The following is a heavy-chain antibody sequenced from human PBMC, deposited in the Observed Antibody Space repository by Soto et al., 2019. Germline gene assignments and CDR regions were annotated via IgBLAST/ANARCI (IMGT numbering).Heavy chain of an antibody. V-gene: IGHV1-18*01. Sequence: GASVKVSCKASGYTFFNYGISWVRQAPGQGLEWMGWISGYNGNTNYAQKFQARVTMTTDTSTTTAYMELRSLRSDDAAFYYCAKEGVSGTNYFYFDSWGQGALVTVSS. CDR3: AKEGVSGTNYFYFDS. D-gene: IGHD1-26*01. J-gene: IGHJ4*02. CDR2: ISGYNGNT. CDR1: GYTFFNYG.